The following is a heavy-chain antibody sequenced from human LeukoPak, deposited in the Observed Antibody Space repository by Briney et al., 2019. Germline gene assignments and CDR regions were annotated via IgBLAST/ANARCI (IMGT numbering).Heavy chain of an antibody. Sequence: GGSLRLSCAASGFTFGDYAMSWVRQAPGKGLEWVSSISSSSSYIYYADSVKGRFTISRDNAKNSLYLQMNSLRAEDTAVYYCARAMRHRYFDWLAVPSNKGPEFDYWGQGTLVTVSS. CDR2: ISSSSSYI. J-gene: IGHJ4*02. D-gene: IGHD3-9*01. CDR1: GFTFGDYA. V-gene: IGHV3-21*01. CDR3: ARAMRHRYFDWLAVPSNKGPEFDY.